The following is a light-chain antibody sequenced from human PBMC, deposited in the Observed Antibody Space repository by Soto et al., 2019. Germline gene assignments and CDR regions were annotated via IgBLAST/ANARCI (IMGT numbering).Light chain of an antibody. CDR3: QQRSDWPST. CDR2: GAS. J-gene: IGKJ4*01. CDR1: QSVSSSY. V-gene: IGKV3D-20*02. Sequence: ELVLTQSPGTLSLSPGERATLSCRASQSVSSSYLAWYQQKPGQAPRLLIYGASNRATGIPDRFSGSGSGTDFTLTISRLEPEDFAVYYCQQRSDWPSTFGGGTKVEIK.